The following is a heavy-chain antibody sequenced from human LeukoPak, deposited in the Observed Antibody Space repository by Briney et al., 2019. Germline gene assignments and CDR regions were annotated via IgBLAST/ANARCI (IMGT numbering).Heavy chain of an antibody. D-gene: IGHD4-17*01. CDR3: ATGDYGAFDI. Sequence: GGSLRLSCVASGFIFSSYSMNWVRQAPGKGLEWVSSISSSSSYIYYADSVKGRFAISRDNAKNSLYPQMNSLRAEDMAVYYCATGDYGAFDIWGQGTMVTVSS. V-gene: IGHV3-21*01. J-gene: IGHJ3*02. CDR1: GFIFSSYS. CDR2: ISSSSSYI.